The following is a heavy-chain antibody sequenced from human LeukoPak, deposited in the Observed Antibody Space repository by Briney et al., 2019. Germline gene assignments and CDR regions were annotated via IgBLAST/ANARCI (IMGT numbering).Heavy chain of an antibody. Sequence: ASVKVSCKASGYTFTSYTLHWVRQAPGQRLEWMGWINAGNGNTKYSQKLPGRVTFTRDTSASTAYMELSSLRSEDTAVYYCARDTMVRGASYYGMDVWGQGTTVTVSS. CDR1: GYTFTSYT. CDR3: ARDTMVRGASYYGMDV. V-gene: IGHV1-3*01. D-gene: IGHD3-10*01. CDR2: INAGNGNT. J-gene: IGHJ6*02.